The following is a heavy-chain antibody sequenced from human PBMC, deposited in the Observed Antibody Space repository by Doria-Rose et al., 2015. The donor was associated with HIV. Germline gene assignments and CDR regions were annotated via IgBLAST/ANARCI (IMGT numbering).Heavy chain of an antibody. CDR3: ARQTSYYMDV. Sequence: QVQLQESGPGLVKPSETLSLTCTVSGDSINSYYWSWIRQPPGKGLEWIGYIHDIGGTNYNPSLKSRVTISADTSKNQFSLKLSSLTAADTAVYYCARQTSYYMDVWGKGTTVTVSS. CDR1: GDSINSYY. J-gene: IGHJ6*03. V-gene: IGHV4-59*08. CDR2: IHDIGGT.